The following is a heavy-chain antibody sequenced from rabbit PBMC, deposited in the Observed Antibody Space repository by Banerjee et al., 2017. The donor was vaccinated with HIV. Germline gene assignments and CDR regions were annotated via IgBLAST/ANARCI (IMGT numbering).Heavy chain of an antibody. CDR2: INTSSGNT. V-gene: IGHV1S45*01. CDR1: GFSFSNKYV. J-gene: IGHJ4*01. Sequence: QEQLEESGGDLVKPEGSLTLTCTASGFSFSNKYVMCWVRQAPGKGLEWIACINTSSGNTVYASWAKGRFTISKTSWTTVTLQMTSLTAADTASYFCARDGASGYNFNLWGPGTLVTVS. D-gene: IGHD1-1*01. CDR3: ARDGASGYNFNL.